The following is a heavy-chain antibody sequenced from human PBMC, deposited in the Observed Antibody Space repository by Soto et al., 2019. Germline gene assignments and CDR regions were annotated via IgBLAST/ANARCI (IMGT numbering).Heavy chain of an antibody. V-gene: IGHV3-48*01. CDR3: AREGSSSWYSYDY. J-gene: IGHJ4*02. Sequence: EVQLVESGGGLVQPGGSLRLSCAASGFTFSSYSMNWVRQAPGKGLEWVSYISSSSSTIYYADSVKGRFTISRDNAKNSRYLQMNSLRAEETAVYYCAREGSSSWYSYDYWGQGTLVTVSS. D-gene: IGHD6-13*01. CDR2: ISSSSSTI. CDR1: GFTFSSYS.